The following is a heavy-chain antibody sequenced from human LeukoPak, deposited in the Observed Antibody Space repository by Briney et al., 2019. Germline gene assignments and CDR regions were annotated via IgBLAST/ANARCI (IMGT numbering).Heavy chain of an antibody. CDR2: MSYSGIT. J-gene: IGHJ6*03. D-gene: IGHD3-10*01. V-gene: IGHV4-59*01. CDR3: ARTTEEYYGSGKSRKYYSYYYYMDV. CDR1: GGSLSDYY. Sequence: SETLSLTCTVSGGSLSDYYWSSIRHPPGKGLEWIGYMSYSGITNYNPSLKSRVTISVDRTKNHFSLKLSSVTAADTAVYYCARTTEEYYGSGKSRKYYSYYYYMDVWGKGTTVTVSS.